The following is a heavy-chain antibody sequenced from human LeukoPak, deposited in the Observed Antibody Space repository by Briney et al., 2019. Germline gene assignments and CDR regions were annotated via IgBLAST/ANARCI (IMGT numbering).Heavy chain of an antibody. V-gene: IGHV3-7*01. CDR3: AKNYGSGKYYFDF. CDR2: IIQDGSEK. J-gene: IGHJ4*02. CDR1: GFTFSSYW. D-gene: IGHD3-10*01. Sequence: PGGSLRLSCAASGFTFSSYWMTWVRQAPGKGLEWVANIIQDGSEKYYVDSVKGRFTISRDKAKNSLYLQMNSLRAEDTAVYCCAKNYGSGKYYFDFWGQGTLVTVSS.